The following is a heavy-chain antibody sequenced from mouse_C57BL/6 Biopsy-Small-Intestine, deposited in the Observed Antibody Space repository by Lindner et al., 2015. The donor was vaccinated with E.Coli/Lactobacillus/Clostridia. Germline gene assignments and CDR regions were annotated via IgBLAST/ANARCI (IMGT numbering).Heavy chain of an antibody. J-gene: IGHJ4*01. CDR3: ARISYYTNYGSMDY. V-gene: IGHV1-82*01. CDR2: IYPGDGDT. CDR1: GYIFSNSW. D-gene: IGHD2-5*01. Sequence: VQLQESGPELVKPGASVKISCKASGYIFSNSWMNWVKQRPGKGLELIGRIYPGDGDTYYNGKFKGKATLTADKSSSTAYMQLSSLTSEDSAVYFCARISYYTNYGSMDYWGQGTSVTVSS.